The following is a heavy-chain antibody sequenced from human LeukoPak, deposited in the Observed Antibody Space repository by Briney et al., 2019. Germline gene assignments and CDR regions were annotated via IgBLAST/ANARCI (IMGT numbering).Heavy chain of an antibody. J-gene: IGHJ6*02. Sequence: GGSLRLSCAASGFTLSNYWMHWVRQAPGEGLVWVSRIKTDGTITNYADSVKGRFTISRDNAKNTLYLQMNSLGVEDTAVYYCVRVEIGTYHGMDVWGQGTTVTVSS. V-gene: IGHV3-74*01. CDR1: GFTLSNYW. CDR3: VRVEIGTYHGMDV. D-gene: IGHD2-2*01. CDR2: IKTDGTIT.